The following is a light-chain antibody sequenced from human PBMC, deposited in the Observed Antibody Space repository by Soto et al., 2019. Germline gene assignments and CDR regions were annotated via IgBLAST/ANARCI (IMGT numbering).Light chain of an antibody. Sequence: QSVLTQPPSVSAAPGQKVTISCSGSSSNIGNKYVSWYQQLPGTAPKLLIYDNNKRPSGIPHRFSGSKSGTSATLGITGLQTGDEDDYYWGTGDGSLGAGQFGGGTKLTVL. J-gene: IGLJ2*01. V-gene: IGLV1-51*01. CDR1: SSNIGNKY. CDR2: DNN. CDR3: GTGDGSLGAGQ.